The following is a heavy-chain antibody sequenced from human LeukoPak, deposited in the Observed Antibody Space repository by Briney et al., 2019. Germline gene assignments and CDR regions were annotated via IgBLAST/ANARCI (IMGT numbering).Heavy chain of an antibody. CDR1: GGSISSYY. Sequence: SETLSLTCTVSGGSISSYYWSWIRQPPGKGLEWIGYIYYSGSTNYNPSLKSRVTISVDTSKNQFSLKLSSVTAADTAVYYCARRGRIETTKTLYYFDYWGQGTLVTVSS. CDR2: IYYSGST. J-gene: IGHJ4*02. V-gene: IGHV4-59*08. CDR3: ARRGRIETTKTLYYFDY. D-gene: IGHD1-26*01.